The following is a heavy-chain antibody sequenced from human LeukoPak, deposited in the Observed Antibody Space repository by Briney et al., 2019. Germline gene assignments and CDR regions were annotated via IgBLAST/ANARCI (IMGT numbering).Heavy chain of an antibody. CDR1: GFTFDDYG. J-gene: IGHJ3*02. V-gene: IGHV3-20*04. CDR2: INWNGGST. Sequence: GGSLRLSCAASGFTFDDYGMSWVRQAPGKGLEWVSGINWNGGSTGYADSVKGRFTISRDNAKNSLYLQMNSLRAEDTAVYYCARDHHRRLYDSQARDTFDIWGQGTMVTVSS. D-gene: IGHD3-22*01. CDR3: ARDHHRRLYDSQARDTFDI.